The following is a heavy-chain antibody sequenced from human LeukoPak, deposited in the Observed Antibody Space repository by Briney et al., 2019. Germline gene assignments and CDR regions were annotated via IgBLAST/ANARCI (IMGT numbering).Heavy chain of an antibody. CDR3: ARAQGGGNYYYYYGMDV. D-gene: IGHD4-23*01. CDR1: GFTFSSYA. J-gene: IGHJ6*02. V-gene: IGHV3-23*01. CDR2: ISGSGGST. Sequence: GGSLRLSCAASGFTFSSYAMSWVRQAPGKGLEWVSAISGSGGSTYYADSVKGRFTISRDNSKNTLYLQMNSLRAEDTAVYYCARAQGGGNYYYYYGMDVWGQGTTVTVSS.